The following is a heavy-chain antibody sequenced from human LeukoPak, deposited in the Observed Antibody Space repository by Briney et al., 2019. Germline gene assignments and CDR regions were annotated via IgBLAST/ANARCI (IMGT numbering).Heavy chain of an antibody. V-gene: IGHV3-23*01. J-gene: IGHJ4*02. CDR2: ISGSGGST. D-gene: IGHD1-20*01. CDR3: AKMGVSLESPPR. Sequence: PGGSLRLSCVASGFTFSSYSMNWVRQAPGKGLEWVSAISGSGGSTYYADSVKGRFTISRDNSKNTLYLQMNGLRAEDTAVYYCAKMGVSLESPPRWGQGTLVTVSS. CDR1: GFTFSSYS.